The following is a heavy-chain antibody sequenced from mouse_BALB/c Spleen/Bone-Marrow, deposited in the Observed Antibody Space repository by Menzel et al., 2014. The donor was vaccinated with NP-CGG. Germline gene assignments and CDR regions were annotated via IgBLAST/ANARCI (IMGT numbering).Heavy chain of an antibody. D-gene: IGHD1-1*01. CDR3: ARQITTVDYAMDY. CDR2: INPSTGYT. V-gene: IGHV1-7*01. J-gene: IGHJ4*01. Sequence: VKLMESGAELAKPGASVKMSCKASGHTFTSYWMHWVKQWPGQGLEWIGYINPSTGYTEYNQKFKDKATLTADKSSSTAYMQLSSLTSEDSAVYYCARQITTVDYAMDYWGQGTSVTVSS. CDR1: GHTFTSYW.